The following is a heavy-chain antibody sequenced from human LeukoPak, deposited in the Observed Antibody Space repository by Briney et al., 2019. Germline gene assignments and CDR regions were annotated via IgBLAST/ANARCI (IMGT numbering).Heavy chain of an antibody. CDR3: ARHLYDYYFDY. V-gene: IGHV4-59*08. CDR2: VYYSGIT. J-gene: IGHJ4*02. D-gene: IGHD3-3*01. CDR1: GGSINNYQ. Sequence: PSETLSLTCTVSGGSINNYQWSWIRQPPGKGLEWVGYVYYSGITNSNASLKSRVTISVDTSENQFSLKLTSVTAADTAVYFCARHLYDYYFDYWGQGTLVTVSS.